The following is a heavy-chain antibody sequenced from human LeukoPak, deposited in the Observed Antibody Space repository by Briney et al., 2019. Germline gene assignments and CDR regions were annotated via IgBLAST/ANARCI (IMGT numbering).Heavy chain of an antibody. V-gene: IGHV4-39*07. CDR2: IYYSGST. D-gene: IGHD2-15*01. Sequence: SETLSLTCTVSGGSISSSSYYWGWIRQPPGKGLEWIGSIYYSGSTYYNPSLKSRVTISVDTSKNQFSLKLSSVTAADTAVYYCAADGSGLFVIDYWGQGTLVTVSS. CDR3: AADGSGLFVIDY. J-gene: IGHJ4*02. CDR1: GGSISSSSYY.